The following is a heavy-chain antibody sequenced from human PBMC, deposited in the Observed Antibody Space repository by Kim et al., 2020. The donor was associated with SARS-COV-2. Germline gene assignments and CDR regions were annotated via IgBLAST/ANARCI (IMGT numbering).Heavy chain of an antibody. D-gene: IGHD2-2*01. J-gene: IGHJ6*01. CDR3: DCFASSIWQESSGMDD. CDR2: IRSKGDST. Sequence: GGSLRLSCSASGFTFSSYPMHWVRQAPGKGLECVSAIRSKGDSTYYAYSVKGRFTISRYNSKYTLYPHLSRMRVEATAVYYYDCFASSIWQESSGMDDWG. CDR1: GFTFSSYP. V-gene: IGHV3-64D*09.